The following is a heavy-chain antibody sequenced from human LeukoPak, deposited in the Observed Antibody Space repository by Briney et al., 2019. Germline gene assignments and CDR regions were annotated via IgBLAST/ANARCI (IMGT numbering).Heavy chain of an antibody. Sequence: GGSLRLSCAASGFTVSSNYMTWVRQAPGKGPEWVSYSGGTTYYADSVKGRFTISRDNSKNTLYLQMSSLRAEDTAVYYCARSTVVQGYCSSPSCPLIYWGQGTLVTVSS. CDR3: ARSTVVQGYCSSPSCPLIY. CDR2: SGGTT. D-gene: IGHD2-2*01. V-gene: IGHV3-53*01. CDR1: GFTVSSNY. J-gene: IGHJ4*02.